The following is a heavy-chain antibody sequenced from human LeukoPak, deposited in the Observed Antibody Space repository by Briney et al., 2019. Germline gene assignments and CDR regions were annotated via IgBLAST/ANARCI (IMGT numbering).Heavy chain of an antibody. CDR2: IYHSGST. CDR1: GGSISSGGYS. CDR3: ARDSSAAYAFDI. Sequence: SETLSLTCAVSGGSISSGGYSWNWIRQPPGKGLEWIGYIYHSGSTSYNPSLKSRVTISVDKSKNQFSLRLTSVTAADTAVYYCARDSSAAYAFDIWGQGTMVTVSS. J-gene: IGHJ3*02. V-gene: IGHV4-30-2*01. D-gene: IGHD6-25*01.